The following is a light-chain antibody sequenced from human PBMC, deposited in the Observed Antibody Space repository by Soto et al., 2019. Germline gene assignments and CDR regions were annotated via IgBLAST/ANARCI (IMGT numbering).Light chain of an antibody. V-gene: IGKV3-11*01. CDR3: QQRTDRPPWT. J-gene: IGKJ1*01. CDR1: QSVSSD. CDR2: DAS. Sequence: ETVMTQSPATLSVSPGERATLSCRASQSVSSDLAWYQHKPGQAPRLLIFDASQRATGIPARFRGSGSGTDFTLSISSLEPEDFAVYYCQQRTDRPPWTFGQGTKVDI.